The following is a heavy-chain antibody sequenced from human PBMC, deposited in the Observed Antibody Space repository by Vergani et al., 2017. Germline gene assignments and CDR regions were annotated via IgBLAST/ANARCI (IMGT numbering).Heavy chain of an antibody. J-gene: IGHJ4*02. CDR2: INHSGST. D-gene: IGHD2-15*01. CDR3: ARTAVVVAAIDY. Sequence: QVQLQQWGAGLLKPSETLSLTCAVYGGPFSGYYWSWIRQPPGKGLEWIGEINHSGSTNYNPSLKSRVTISVDTSKNQFSLKLSSVTAADTAVYYCARTAVVVAAIDYWGQGTLVTVSS. V-gene: IGHV4-34*01. CDR1: GGPFSGYY.